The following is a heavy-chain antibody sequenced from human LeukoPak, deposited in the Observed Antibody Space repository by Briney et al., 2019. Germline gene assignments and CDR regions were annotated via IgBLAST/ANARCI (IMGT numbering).Heavy chain of an antibody. Sequence: SETLSLTCTVSGGSTSSYYWSWIRQPPGKGLEWIGYIYTSGSTNYNPSLKSRVTISVDTSKNQFSLKLSSVTAADTAVYYCARTYYYGSGSYYNGGGFDPWGQGTLVTVSS. D-gene: IGHD3-10*01. V-gene: IGHV4-4*09. J-gene: IGHJ5*02. CDR3: ARTYYYGSGSYYNGGGFDP. CDR2: IYTSGST. CDR1: GGSTSSYY.